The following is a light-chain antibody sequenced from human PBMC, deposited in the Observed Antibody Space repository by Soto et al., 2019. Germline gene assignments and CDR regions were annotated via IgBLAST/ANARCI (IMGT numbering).Light chain of an antibody. CDR3: HSYDSSLSGYV. CDR1: ISNIGAGYD. Sequence: SVPTPPPSVRGAPEQRCHISCTGSISNIGAGYDVHWYQQLPGTAPKLLIYGNINRPSGVPDRFSGSKSGTSASLAITGLQAEDEADYYCHSYDSSLSGYVFGTGTKVTVL. J-gene: IGLJ1*01. V-gene: IGLV1-40*01. CDR2: GNI.